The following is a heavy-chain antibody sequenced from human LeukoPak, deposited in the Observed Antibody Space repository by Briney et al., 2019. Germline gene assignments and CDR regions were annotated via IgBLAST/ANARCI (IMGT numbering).Heavy chain of an antibody. D-gene: IGHD6-13*01. CDR3: ARRTSSSWYGLPVTVFGY. CDR2: IYHSGST. J-gene: IGHJ4*02. Sequence: SETLSLTCAVSGGSISSGGYSWSWIRQPPGKGLEWIGYIYHSGSTYYNPSLKSRVTISVVRSKNQFSLKLSSVTAADTAMYYCARRTSSSWYGLPVTVFGYWGQGTLVTVSS. CDR1: GGSISSGGYS. V-gene: IGHV4-30-2*01.